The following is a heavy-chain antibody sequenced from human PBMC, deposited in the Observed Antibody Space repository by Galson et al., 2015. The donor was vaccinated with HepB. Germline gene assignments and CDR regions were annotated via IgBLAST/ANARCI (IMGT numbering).Heavy chain of an antibody. D-gene: IGHD3-16*02. Sequence: SVKVSCKASGYTFTGYYMNWVRQAPGQGLEWMGWINPNSGDTNYAQKFQGWVTMTRDTSISTAYMELSRLRSDDTAVYYCATAMGELSPFPFDYWGQGTLVIVSS. J-gene: IGHJ4*02. CDR3: ATAMGELSPFPFDY. CDR1: GYTFTGYY. V-gene: IGHV1-2*04. CDR2: INPNSGDT.